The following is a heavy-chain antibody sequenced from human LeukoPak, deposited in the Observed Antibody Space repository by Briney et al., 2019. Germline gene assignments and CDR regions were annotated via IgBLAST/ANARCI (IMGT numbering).Heavy chain of an antibody. CDR3: ALYSSTWY. Sequence: GASVKVSCKASGYTFTTYYIYWVRQVPGQGLEWMGIINPTGGSTTYAQKFQGRVTMTRDTSTSTVFMEVNSLRSEDTAVYYCALYSSTWYWGQGTLVTVSS. CDR1: GYTFTTYY. J-gene: IGHJ4*02. D-gene: IGHD6-13*01. V-gene: IGHV1-46*01. CDR2: INPTGGST.